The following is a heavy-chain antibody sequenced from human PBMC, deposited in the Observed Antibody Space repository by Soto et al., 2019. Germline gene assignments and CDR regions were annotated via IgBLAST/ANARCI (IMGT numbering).Heavy chain of an antibody. D-gene: IGHD1-26*01. Sequence: PGGSLRLSCAASGFSLRYYGMHWVRQAPGKGLEYVAAVSDDGSEQYYADSVRGRFTISRDNSKNTVYLQLDSLTTGDTAVYYCARDPTGGYFHYDYWGQGALVTVSS. CDR2: VSDDGSEQ. J-gene: IGHJ4*02. CDR1: GFSLRYYG. CDR3: ARDPTGGYFHYDY. V-gene: IGHV3-30*17.